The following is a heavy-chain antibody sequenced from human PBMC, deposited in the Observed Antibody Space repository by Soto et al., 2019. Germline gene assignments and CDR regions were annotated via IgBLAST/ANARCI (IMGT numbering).Heavy chain of an antibody. J-gene: IGHJ4*02. CDR2: IYWNDDK. Sequence: QITLKESGPTLVKPTQTLTLTCTFSGFSLSTSGVGVGWIRQPPGKALEWLALIYWNDDKRYSPSLKSRLTITKDTSKNQVVLTMTNMDPVDTATYYCAHSQIGDFWSGYTYYFDYWGQGTLVTVSS. CDR1: GFSLSTSGVG. CDR3: AHSQIGDFWSGYTYYFDY. V-gene: IGHV2-5*01. D-gene: IGHD3-3*01.